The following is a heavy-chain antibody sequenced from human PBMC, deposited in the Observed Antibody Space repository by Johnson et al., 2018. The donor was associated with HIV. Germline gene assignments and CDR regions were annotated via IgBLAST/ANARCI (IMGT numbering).Heavy chain of an antibody. CDR3: ARAQLLADDAFNN. D-gene: IGHD6-6*01. V-gene: IGHV3-74*02. CDR1: GFTISTFW. J-gene: IGHJ3*02. CDR2: ISGDGSSS. Sequence: VQLVESGGALVQPGGSLRLSCEVSGFTISTFWMHWVRQVPGKGLMLVSRISGDGSSSSYADPVKGRFTISRDNAKNTLYLQMNSLRVEDTAIYYCARAQLLADDAFNNWGQGTMVTVSS.